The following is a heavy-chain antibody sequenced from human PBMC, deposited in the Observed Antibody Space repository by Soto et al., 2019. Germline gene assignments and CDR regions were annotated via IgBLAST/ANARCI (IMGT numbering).Heavy chain of an antibody. CDR3: ARDFKESQYYYYCMDV. CDR2: ISSGGEYT. J-gene: IGHJ6*03. CDR1: EFIFSGDS. D-gene: IGHD3-10*01. V-gene: IGHV3-21*06. Sequence: GGSLRHSCVDSEFIFSGDSMNWVRQAPGKGLEWVSSISSGGEYTYYADSVKGRFTISRDNAKNSVYLQMNSLTAEDTALYYCARDFKESQYYYYCMDVWGKGTTVTVSS.